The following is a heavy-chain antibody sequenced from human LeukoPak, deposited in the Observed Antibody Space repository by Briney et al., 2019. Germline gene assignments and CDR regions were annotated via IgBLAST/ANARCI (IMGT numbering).Heavy chain of an antibody. CDR1: GGTFSSYA. V-gene: IGHV1-2*02. CDR2: INPNSGGT. D-gene: IGHD5-24*01. Sequence: ASVKVSCKASGGTFSSYAISWVRQAPGQGLEWMGWINPNSGGTNYAQKFQGRVTMTRDTSISTAYMELSRLRSDDTAVYYCARDTGMAIMGVWFDPWGQGTLVTVSS. J-gene: IGHJ5*02. CDR3: ARDTGMAIMGVWFDP.